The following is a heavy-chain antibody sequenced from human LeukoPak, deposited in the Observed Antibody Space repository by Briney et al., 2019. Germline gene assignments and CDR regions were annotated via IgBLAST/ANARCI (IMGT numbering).Heavy chain of an antibody. CDR1: GDSVSSNSAA. CDR2: TYYRSKWYN. V-gene: IGHV6-1*01. CDR3: ASLVAAAGYWWFDP. J-gene: IGHJ5*02. D-gene: IGHD6-13*01. Sequence: SQTLSLTCAISGDSVSSNSAAWNWIRQSPSRGLEWLGSTYYRSKWYNDYAVSVKSRITINPDTSKNQFSLQLNSVTAADTAVYYCASLVAAAGYWWFDPWGQGTLVTVSS.